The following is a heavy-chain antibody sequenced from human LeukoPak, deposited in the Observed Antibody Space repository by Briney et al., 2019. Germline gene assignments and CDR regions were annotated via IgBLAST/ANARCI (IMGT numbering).Heavy chain of an antibody. J-gene: IGHJ4*02. CDR3: ARILSGEDYFDY. Sequence: SGPTLVNPTQTLTLTCTFSGFSLSTSGMCVSWIRQPPGKALEWLARIDWDDDKYYNTSLKTRLTISKDTSKNQVVLTMTNMDPVDTDTYYCARILSGEDYFDYWGQGTLVTVSS. CDR2: IDWDDDK. CDR1: GFSLSTSGMC. D-gene: IGHD7-27*01. V-gene: IGHV2-70*11.